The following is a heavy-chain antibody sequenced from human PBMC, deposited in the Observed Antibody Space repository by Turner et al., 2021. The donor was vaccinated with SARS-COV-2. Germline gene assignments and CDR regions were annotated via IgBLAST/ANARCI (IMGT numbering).Heavy chain of an antibody. CDR2: IGPSSGGT. CDR1: GSTFTDYFIHRVRKAPGHTFTNYY. V-gene: IGHV1-2*02. CDR3: SRNYGRNSRWFDP. D-gene: IGHD1-7*01. J-gene: IGHJ5*02. Sequence: QVQLVQSGAEVKAPGASVMVSCKASGSTFTDYFIHRVRKAPGHTFTNYYIPWVRQAPGKGLEWMGWIGPSSGGTNSAQRFQGRITMTRDTSISTAYMELSSLRSDDTAVYYCSRNYGRNSRWFDPWGQGTLFTVSS.